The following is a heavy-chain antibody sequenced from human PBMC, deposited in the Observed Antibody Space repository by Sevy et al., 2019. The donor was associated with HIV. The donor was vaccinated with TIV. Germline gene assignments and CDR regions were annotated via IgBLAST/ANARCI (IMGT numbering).Heavy chain of an antibody. CDR1: GFTVSSNY. Sequence: GGSLRLSCAASGFTVSSNYMSWVRQAPGKGLEWVSVIYSDSNTYYADSVKGRFTISRDNSKNTLYLQMKSLRAEDTAGYYCGKGLILEWVWYGMDVWGQGTTVTVSS. D-gene: IGHD3-3*01. J-gene: IGHJ6*02. CDR2: IYSDSNT. V-gene: IGHV3-53*01. CDR3: GKGLILEWVWYGMDV.